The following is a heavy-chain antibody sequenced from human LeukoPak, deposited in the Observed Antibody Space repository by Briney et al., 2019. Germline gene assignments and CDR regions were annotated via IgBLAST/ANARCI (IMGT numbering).Heavy chain of an antibody. CDR2: IYHSGST. V-gene: IGHV4-4*02. Sequence: PSETLSLTCAVSGGSISRSNWWSWVRQPPGKGLEWIGEIYHSGSTNYNPSLKSRVTISVDKSKNQFSLKLSSVTAADTAVYYCARNDYGAQTPSDVWGQGTTVTVSS. J-gene: IGHJ6*02. CDR3: ARNDYGAQTPSDV. D-gene: IGHD4-17*01. CDR1: GGSISRSNW.